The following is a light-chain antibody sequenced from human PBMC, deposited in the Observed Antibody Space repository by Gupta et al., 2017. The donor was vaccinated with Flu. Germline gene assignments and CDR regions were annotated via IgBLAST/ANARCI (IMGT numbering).Light chain of an antibody. Sequence: SALTQPPSASGSPGQSVTISCTGTSSDVGGYNYVSWYHQHQGKAPKLKFYEVSKRPSGVPDCFSGSKSGNTASLTVSGLQAEDDADYYCSSYAGSNSRVFGGGTKLTVL. CDR2: EVS. V-gene: IGLV2-8*01. CDR3: SSYAGSNSRV. CDR1: SSDVGGYNY. J-gene: IGLJ3*02.